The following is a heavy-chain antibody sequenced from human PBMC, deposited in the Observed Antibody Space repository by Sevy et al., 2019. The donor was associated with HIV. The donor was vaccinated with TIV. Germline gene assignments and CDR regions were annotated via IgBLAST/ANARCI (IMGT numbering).Heavy chain of an antibody. CDR1: GYSFTSSW. CDR3: ARRGASGGWYHFDY. J-gene: IGHJ4*02. V-gene: IGHV5-51*01. D-gene: IGHD6-19*01. Sequence: GESLKISCKASGYSFTSSWIGWVRQMPGKGLEWKGIIYTTDSDARYSPSFEGQVTISVDKSISTAYLQWSSLKASDTAQSYCARRGASGGWYHFDYWGQGTLVTVSS. CDR2: IYTTDSDA.